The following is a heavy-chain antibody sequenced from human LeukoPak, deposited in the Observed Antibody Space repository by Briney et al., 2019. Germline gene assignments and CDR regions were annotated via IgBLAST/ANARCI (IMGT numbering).Heavy chain of an antibody. D-gene: IGHD3-22*01. CDR2: ISSSGSTI. CDR3: AXVVXYVSSGCAFDY. V-gene: IGHV3-11*04. J-gene: IGHJ4*02. CDR1: GFTFSDYY. Sequence: SLXXSXAASGFTFSDYYMSWIRQAPGKGLEWVSYISSSGSTIYYADSVKGRFTISRDNAKNSLYLQMNSLRAEDTAVYYXAXVVXYVSSGCAFDYWGQGTLVTVSS.